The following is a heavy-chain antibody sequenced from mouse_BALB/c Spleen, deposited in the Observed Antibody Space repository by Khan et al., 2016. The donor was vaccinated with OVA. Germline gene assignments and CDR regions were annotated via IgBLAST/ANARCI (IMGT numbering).Heavy chain of an antibody. CDR2: ILPGRGNN. J-gene: IGHJ4*01. CDR3: ARGAETTYGMDY. CDR1: GYTFSSYW. V-gene: IGHV1-9*01. Sequence: QVQLQQSGAELMKPGASVKISCKATGYTFSSYWIEWVKQRPGHGLEWIGEILPGRGNNNFNEKFKGTATTTADTSSNIAYMQLSSLTSEDSAVYNGARGAETTYGMDYWVQGASVIVSS. D-gene: IGHD3-3*01.